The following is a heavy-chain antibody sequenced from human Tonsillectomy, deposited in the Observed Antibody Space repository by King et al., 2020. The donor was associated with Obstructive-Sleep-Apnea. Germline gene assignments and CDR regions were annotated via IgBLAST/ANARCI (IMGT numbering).Heavy chain of an antibody. CDR1: GGSFGGFY. CDR3: ARSGSDAFDV. Sequence: VQLQQWGAGLLKPSETLSLTCAVYGGSFGGFYWHWIRQPPGKGLECIGEINHSGNTDYTPSLKSRVTISLDTSKNQFSLRLNSVTAADTAVYYCARSGSDAFDVWGQGTTGTVSS. D-gene: IGHD3-3*01. V-gene: IGHV4-34*01. CDR2: INHSGNT. J-gene: IGHJ3*01.